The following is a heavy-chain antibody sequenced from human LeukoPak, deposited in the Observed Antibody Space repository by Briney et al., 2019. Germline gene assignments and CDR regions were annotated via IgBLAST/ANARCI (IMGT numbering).Heavy chain of an antibody. Sequence: GASVKVSCKASGYTFTDYYMHWVRQAPGQGLEWMGWINPNSGGTNYAQKFYARVTMTRDTSISTVYMELSSLRSDDTAVYYCARDPGYDSSGYYYGYFDYWGLGTLVTVSS. CDR3: ARDPGYDSSGYYYGYFDY. V-gene: IGHV1-2*02. D-gene: IGHD3-22*01. CDR2: INPNSGGT. CDR1: GYTFTDYY. J-gene: IGHJ4*02.